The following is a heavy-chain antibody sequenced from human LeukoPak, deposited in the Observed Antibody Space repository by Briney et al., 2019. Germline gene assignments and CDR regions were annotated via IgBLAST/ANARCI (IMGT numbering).Heavy chain of an antibody. CDR1: GFLLSTSGVG. V-gene: IGHV2-5*02. J-gene: IGHJ5*02. CDR2: INWDDQK. Sequence: SGPTLVNPTQTLTLTCTFSGFLLSTSGVGVGWIRQPPGKALEWLALINWDDQKVYSPSLQSRLSITKDTPKNQVVLTMTNVDHVDTATYYCAHRRDSSGYHYRWWFAPWGQGTLVTVSS. D-gene: IGHD3-22*01. CDR3: AHRRDSSGYHYRWWFAP.